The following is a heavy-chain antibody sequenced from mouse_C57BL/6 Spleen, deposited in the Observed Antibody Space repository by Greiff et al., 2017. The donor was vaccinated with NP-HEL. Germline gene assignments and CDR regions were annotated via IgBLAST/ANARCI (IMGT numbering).Heavy chain of an antibody. V-gene: IGHV1-69*01. J-gene: IGHJ4*01. Sequence: QVQLQQPGAELVMPGASVKLSCKASGYTFTSYWMHWVKQRPGQGLEWIGEIDPSDSYTNYNQKFKGKSTLTVDKSSSTAYMQLSSLTSEDSAVYYCAIRATVGPLAMDYWGQGTSVTVSS. CDR1: GYTFTSYW. D-gene: IGHD1-1*01. CDR3: AIRATVGPLAMDY. CDR2: IDPSDSYT.